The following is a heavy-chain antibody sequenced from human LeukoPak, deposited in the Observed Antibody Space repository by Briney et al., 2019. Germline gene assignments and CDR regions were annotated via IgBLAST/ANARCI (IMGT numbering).Heavy chain of an antibody. D-gene: IGHD5-18*01. Sequence: GGSLRLSCAASGLIFSDYEMNGVRQAPGRGGEGVSCISSSGRTIFYADSVKGRFTISRDSATNSLYLQMDSLRAEDTAVYYCARDGGGHSNGNDAFDIWGQGTMVTVSS. CDR3: ARDGGGHSNGNDAFDI. CDR1: GLIFSDYE. J-gene: IGHJ3*02. CDR2: ISSSGRTI. V-gene: IGHV3-48*03.